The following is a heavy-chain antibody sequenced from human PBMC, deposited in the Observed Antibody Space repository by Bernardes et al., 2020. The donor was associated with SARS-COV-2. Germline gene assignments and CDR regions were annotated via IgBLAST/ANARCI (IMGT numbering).Heavy chain of an antibody. D-gene: IGHD6-19*01. CDR2: ISGGGTYI. V-gene: IGHV3-21*01. Sequence: GGSLRLSCAASGFSFSDYKMNWVRLAPGKGLEWVSFISGGGTYIDYADSVKGRFTISRDNAKNLLYLQMNSLRAEDTAVYYCARIDEVTGRDYWGQGTLVTVSS. CDR3: ARIDEVTGRDY. CDR1: GFSFSDYK. J-gene: IGHJ4*02.